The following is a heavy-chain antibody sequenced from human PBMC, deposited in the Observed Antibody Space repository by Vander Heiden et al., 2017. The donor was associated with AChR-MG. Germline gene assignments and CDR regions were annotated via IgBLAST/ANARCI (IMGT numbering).Heavy chain of an antibody. CDR2: IRSKANSYAT. V-gene: IGHV3-73*02. D-gene: IGHD4-17*01. Sequence: EAQLLESGARLVQPRWPLTPSCAASGVTFSGSAMHWVRQASGKGLEWVGRIRSKANSYATAYAASVKGRFTISRDDSKNTAYLQMNSLKTEDTAVYYCGTYGDYPSWGQGTLVTVSS. CDR3: GTYGDYPS. CDR1: GVTFSGSA. J-gene: IGHJ5*02.